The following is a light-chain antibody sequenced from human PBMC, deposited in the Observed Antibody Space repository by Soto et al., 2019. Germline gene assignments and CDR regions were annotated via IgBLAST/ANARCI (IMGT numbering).Light chain of an antibody. CDR2: WAS. CDR3: QQYCSTPWT. Sequence: DIVMTQSTDSLAVSLGERATINCKSSQSVLYSSNNKNYLAWYQQKPGQPPKLLIYWASTRESGVPDRFSGSGSGTDFTLTISSLQAEDVAVYYCQQYCSTPWTFGQGTKVDIK. CDR1: QSVLYSSNNKNY. J-gene: IGKJ1*01. V-gene: IGKV4-1*01.